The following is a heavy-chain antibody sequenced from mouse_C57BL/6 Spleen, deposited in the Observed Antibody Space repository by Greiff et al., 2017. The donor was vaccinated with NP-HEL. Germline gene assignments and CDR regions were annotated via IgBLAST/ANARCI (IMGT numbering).Heavy chain of an antibody. J-gene: IGHJ2*01. CDR3: AKGLTTVVVDY. CDR2: IDPSDSYT. Sequence: QVQLKQPGAELVKPGASVKLSCKASGYTFTSYWMQWVKQRPGQGLEWIGEIDPSDSYTNYNQKFKGKATLTVDTSSSTAYMQLSSLTSEDSAVYYCAKGLTTVVVDYWGQGTTLTVSS. D-gene: IGHD1-1*01. V-gene: IGHV1-50*01. CDR1: GYTFTSYW.